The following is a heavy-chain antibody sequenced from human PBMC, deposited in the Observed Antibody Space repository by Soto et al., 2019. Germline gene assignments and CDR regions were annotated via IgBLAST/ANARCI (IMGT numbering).Heavy chain of an antibody. CDR1: GYSFTSYW. J-gene: IGHJ6*02. CDR3: ASRTQYCSSTSCRYYYYGMDV. Sequence: GESLKISCKGSGYSFTSYWISWVRQMPGKGLEWMGRIDPSDSYTNYSPSFQGHVTISADKSISTAYLQWSSLKASDTAMYYCASRTQYCSSTSCRYYYYGMDVWGQGTTVTVSS. D-gene: IGHD2-2*01. V-gene: IGHV5-10-1*01. CDR2: IDPSDSYT.